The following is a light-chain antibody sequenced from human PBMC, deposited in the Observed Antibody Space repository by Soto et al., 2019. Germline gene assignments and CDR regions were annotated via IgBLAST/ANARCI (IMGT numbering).Light chain of an antibody. Sequence: QAVLTQPASVSGSPGQAVTVSCTGTSSDVESYNLVSWYQQHPGKAPKLMIYEGSKRPSGVSNRFSVSKSGNKASLTISRIQAEDEADYYCCSYAGSSTSVFXTGTKVTVL. J-gene: IGLJ1*01. CDR1: SSDVESYNL. CDR2: EGS. V-gene: IGLV2-23*01. CDR3: CSYAGSSTSV.